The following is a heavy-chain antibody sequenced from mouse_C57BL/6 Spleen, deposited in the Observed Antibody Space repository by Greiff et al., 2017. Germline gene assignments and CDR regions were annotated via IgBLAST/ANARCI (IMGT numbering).Heavy chain of an antibody. D-gene: IGHD1-1*01. CDR2: IYPGDGDT. J-gene: IGHJ1*03. CDR1: GYAFSSYW. CDR3: ARNYYYGSSYGYFDV. Sequence: QVQLKESGAELVKPGASVKISCKASGYAFSSYWMNWVKQRPGKGLEWIGQIYPGDGDTNYNGKFKGKATLTADTSSSTAYMQLSSLTAEDSAVYCCARNYYYGSSYGYFDVWGTGTTVTVSS. V-gene: IGHV1-80*01.